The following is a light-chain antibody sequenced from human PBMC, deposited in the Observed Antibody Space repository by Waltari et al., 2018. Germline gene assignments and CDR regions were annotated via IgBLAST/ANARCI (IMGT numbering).Light chain of an antibody. J-gene: IGLJ2*01. V-gene: IGLV2-14*01. CDR2: EVS. CDR1: SSDVGGYNS. CDR3: SSYTSSSTHVV. Sequence: QSALTQPASVSGSPGQSITISCTGTSSDVGGYNSVSWYQQPPGKAPKLMIYEVSNRPSGVSNRFSGSKSGNTASLTISGLQAEDEADYYCSSYTSSSTHVVFGGGTKLTVL.